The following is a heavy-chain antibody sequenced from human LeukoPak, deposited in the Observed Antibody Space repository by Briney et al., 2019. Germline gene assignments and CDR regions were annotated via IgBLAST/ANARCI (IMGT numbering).Heavy chain of an antibody. V-gene: IGHV3-23*05. CDR3: AKKSPIFGVVIPLFDH. D-gene: IGHD3-3*01. CDR2: INTSGRST. J-gene: IGHJ4*02. Sequence: PGGSLRLSCAASGFNFSTFVMSWVRQAPGKGLEWVSSINTSGRSTYYAESVKGRFTISRDNSKNTLYLQVNSLRAEDTAVYYCAKKSPIFGVVIPLFDHWGQGTLVSVSS. CDR1: GFNFSTFV.